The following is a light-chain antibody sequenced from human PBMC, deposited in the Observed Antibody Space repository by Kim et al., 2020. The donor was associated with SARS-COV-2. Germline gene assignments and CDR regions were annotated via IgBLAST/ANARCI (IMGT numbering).Light chain of an antibody. Sequence: DIQMTQSPSSLSASVGDRVTITCRASQSITNYLNWYQQKPGKAPKVLIYAASSLQSGVPSRFSGSGSGTDFTLTISSLQPDDFANYYCQQSYTMPRTFGPGTKVDIK. CDR1: QSITNY. J-gene: IGKJ1*01. CDR3: QQSYTMPRT. CDR2: AAS. V-gene: IGKV1-39*01.